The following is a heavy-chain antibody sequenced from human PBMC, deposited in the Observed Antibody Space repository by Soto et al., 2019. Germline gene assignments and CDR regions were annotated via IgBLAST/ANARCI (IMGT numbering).Heavy chain of an antibody. CDR2: TYYKSEWSN. J-gene: IGHJ4*02. V-gene: IGHV6-1*01. CDR3: ARAPRRAANTFDY. Sequence: LSQTLSLTCAISGDSVSNNNVAWNWIRQSPSRGLEWLGRTYYKSEWSNDYAVSVKSRIIINPDTSKNQFSLQLNSVTPEDTALYYCARAPRRAANTFDYWGQGTLVTVSS. CDR1: GDSVSNNNVA.